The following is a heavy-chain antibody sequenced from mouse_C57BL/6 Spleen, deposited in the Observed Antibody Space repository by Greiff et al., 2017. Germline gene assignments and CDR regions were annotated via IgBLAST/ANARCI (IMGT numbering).Heavy chain of an antibody. CDR3: ARSTTVVAPFDY. Sequence: VQLQQSGPELVKPGASVKISCKASGYSFTGYYMNWVKQSPETSLEWIGEINPSTGGTTYNQKFKAKATLTVDKSSSTAYMQLKSLTSEDSAVYYCARSTTVVAPFDYWGQGTTLTGSS. D-gene: IGHD1-1*01. J-gene: IGHJ2*01. V-gene: IGHV1-42*01. CDR2: INPSTGGT. CDR1: GYSFTGYY.